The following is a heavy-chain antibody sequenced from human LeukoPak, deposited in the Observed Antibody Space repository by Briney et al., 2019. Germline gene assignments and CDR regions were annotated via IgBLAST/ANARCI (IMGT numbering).Heavy chain of an antibody. CDR1: GFIFTDYY. V-gene: IGHV3-11*01. D-gene: IGHD3-9*01. CDR2: ISSSGSTI. CDR3: ARGQKLRYFDWLPNTPPYYYYYGMDV. J-gene: IGHJ6*02. Sequence: GSVRLSCAASGFIFTDYYMSWIRQAPGKGLEWVSYISSSGSTIYYADSVKGRFTISRDNAKNSLYLQMNSLRAEDTAVYYCARGQKLRYFDWLPNTPPYYYYYGMDVWGQGTTVTVSS.